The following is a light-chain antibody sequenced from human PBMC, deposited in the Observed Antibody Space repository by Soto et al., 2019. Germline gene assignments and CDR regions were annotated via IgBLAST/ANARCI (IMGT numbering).Light chain of an antibody. V-gene: IGKV3-20*01. CDR3: QQYVSSPRT. CDR2: GAS. CDR1: QTVSSY. J-gene: IGKJ1*01. Sequence: IVLTQSPATLSLSPGERATLSCRASQTVSSYLAWYQQKPGQAPRLLIYGASIRDTGIPDRFSGSGSGTDFTLTISSLEPEDFAVYYCQQYVSSPRTFGQGTKVDIK.